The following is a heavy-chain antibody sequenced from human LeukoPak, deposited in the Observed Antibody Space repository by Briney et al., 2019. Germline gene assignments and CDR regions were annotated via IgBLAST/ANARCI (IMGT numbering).Heavy chain of an antibody. D-gene: IGHD1-26*01. CDR1: GFTFSSYS. J-gene: IGHJ6*02. Sequence: PGGSLRLSCAASGFTFSSYSMNWVRQAPGKGLEWVSYISSSSSTIYYADSVKGRFTISRDNAKNSLYLQMNSLRAEDTAVYYCARGASDYYDYGMDVWGQGTTVTVSS. CDR3: ARGASDYYDYGMDV. V-gene: IGHV3-48*04. CDR2: ISSSSSTI.